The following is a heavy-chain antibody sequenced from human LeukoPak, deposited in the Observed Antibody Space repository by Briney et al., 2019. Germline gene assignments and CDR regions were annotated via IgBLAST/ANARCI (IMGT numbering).Heavy chain of an antibody. D-gene: IGHD4-17*01. CDR3: AREYGDYVVTWFDP. V-gene: IGHV4-4*07. J-gene: IGHJ5*02. Sequence: SETLSLTCTVSGDSISSYYWSWIRQPAGKGPEWIGRIYTTGSTNYNPSLKSRITMSLDTSKNQFSLKLRSVTAADTAVYYCAREYGDYVVTWFDPWGQGTLVTASS. CDR2: IYTTGST. CDR1: GDSISSYY.